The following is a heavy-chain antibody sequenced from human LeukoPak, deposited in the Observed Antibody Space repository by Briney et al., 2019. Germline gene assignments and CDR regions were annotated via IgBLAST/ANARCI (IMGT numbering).Heavy chain of an antibody. D-gene: IGHD3-22*01. CDR3: AKPLGVVVSDDAFDI. CDR1: GFTFSSYG. J-gene: IGHJ3*02. CDR2: IWYDGSNK. Sequence: GGSLRLSCAASGFTFSSYGMHWVRQAPGKGREWVAVIWYDGSNKYYADSVKGRFTISRDNSKNTLYLQMNSLRAEDTAVYYCAKPLGVVVSDDAFDIWGQGTMVTVSS. V-gene: IGHV3-30*02.